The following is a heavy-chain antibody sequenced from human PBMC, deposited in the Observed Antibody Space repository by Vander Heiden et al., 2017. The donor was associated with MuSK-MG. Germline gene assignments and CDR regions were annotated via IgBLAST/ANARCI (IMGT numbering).Heavy chain of an antibody. CDR2: IYYSGST. CDR3: AGVQGYGWGSYRLDY. Sequence: QVQLQESGPGLVKPSQTLSLTCTVPGGSISSGDYYWRWIRQPPGKGLEWIGYIYYSGSTYYNPSLKSRVTISVDTSKNQFSLKLSSVTAADTAVYYCAGVQGYGWGSYRLDYWGQGTLVTVSS. CDR1: GGSISSGDYY. J-gene: IGHJ4*02. V-gene: IGHV4-30-4*08. D-gene: IGHD3-16*02.